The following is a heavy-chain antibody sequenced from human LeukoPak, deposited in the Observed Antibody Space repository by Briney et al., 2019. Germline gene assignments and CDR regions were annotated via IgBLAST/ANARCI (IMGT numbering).Heavy chain of an antibody. J-gene: IGHJ5*02. CDR2: INSDGSST. D-gene: IGHD1-26*01. Sequence: PGGSLRLSCAASGFTFSSYWMHWVRQAPGKGLVWVSRINSDGSSTSYADSVKGRFTISRDNAKNTLYLQMNSLRDEDTAVYYCTRGPGSIVGASAYHWGQGTQVTVSS. CDR1: GFTFSSYW. V-gene: IGHV3-74*01. CDR3: TRGPGSIVGASAYH.